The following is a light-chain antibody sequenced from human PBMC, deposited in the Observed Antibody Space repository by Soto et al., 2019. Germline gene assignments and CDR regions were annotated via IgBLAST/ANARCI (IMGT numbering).Light chain of an antibody. J-gene: IGLJ3*02. CDR1: SSDVGGYNY. CDR2: EVS. Sequence: QSVLTQPPSASGSPGQSVTISCTGTSSDVGGYNYVSWYQQHPGKAPKLMIYEVSKRPSGVPDRFSGSKSGNTASLTVSGLQAEDEADYYCSSYAGSNNSVFGGRTKLPVL. CDR3: SSYAGSNNSV. V-gene: IGLV2-8*01.